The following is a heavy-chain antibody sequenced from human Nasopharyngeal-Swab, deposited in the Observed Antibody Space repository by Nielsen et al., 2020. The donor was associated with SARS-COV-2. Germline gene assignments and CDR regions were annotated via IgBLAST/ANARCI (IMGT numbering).Heavy chain of an antibody. CDR1: GFTFSSYG. J-gene: IGHJ6*03. V-gene: IGHV3-30*03. D-gene: IGHD1-1*01. CDR3: AHNRIGYYYYMDV. CDR2: ISYDGSNK. Sequence: GESLKISCAASGFTFSSYGMHWVRQAPGKGLEWVAVISYDGSNKYYAGSVKGRFTISRDNSKNTLYLQMNSLRAEDTAVYYCAHNRIGYYYYMDVWGKGTTVTVSS.